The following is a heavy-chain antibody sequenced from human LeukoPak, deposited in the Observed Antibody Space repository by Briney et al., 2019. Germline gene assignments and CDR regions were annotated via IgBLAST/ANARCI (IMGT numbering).Heavy chain of an antibody. CDR1: GGSFSGYY. J-gene: IGHJ6*02. D-gene: IGHD3-16*02. V-gene: IGHV4-34*01. Sequence: PSETLSLTCAVYGGSFSGYYWSWIRQPPGKGLEWIGEINHSGSTNYNPSLKSRVTISVDTSKNQFSLKLSSVTAADTAVYYCARGISDYVWGSYRRGATATSMDVWGQGTTVTVSS. CDR2: INHSGST. CDR3: ARGISDYVWGSYRRGATATSMDV.